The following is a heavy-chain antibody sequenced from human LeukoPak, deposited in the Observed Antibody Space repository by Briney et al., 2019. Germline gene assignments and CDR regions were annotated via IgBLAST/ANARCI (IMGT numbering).Heavy chain of an antibody. J-gene: IGHJ4*02. CDR2: ISGSGGST. D-gene: IGHD5-18*01. Sequence: GGSLRLSCAASGFTFSSYAMSRVRQAPGKGLEWVSAISGSGGSTYYADSVKGRFTISRDNSKNTLYLQMNSLRAEDTAVYYCAKGAGRILLWLIDYWGQGTLVTVSS. CDR1: GFTFSSYA. CDR3: AKGAGRILLWLIDY. V-gene: IGHV3-23*01.